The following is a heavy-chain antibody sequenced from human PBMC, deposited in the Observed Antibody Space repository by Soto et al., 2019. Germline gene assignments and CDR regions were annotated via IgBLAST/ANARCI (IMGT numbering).Heavy chain of an antibody. Sequence: SETLSLTCAVSGGSLSNYYWSWIRHPPGKGLEWIGYIHNSGSTNYNPSLKSRVTISADTSKNQFSLKVTSMTSADTAVYYCARWEQWLALDHWGLGIPVTVSS. J-gene: IGHJ4*02. CDR1: GGSLSNYY. V-gene: IGHV4-59*01. CDR2: IHNSGST. CDR3: ARWEQWLALDH. D-gene: IGHD6-19*01.